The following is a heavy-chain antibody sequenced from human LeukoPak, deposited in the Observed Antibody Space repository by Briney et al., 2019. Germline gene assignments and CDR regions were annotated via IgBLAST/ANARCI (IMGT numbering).Heavy chain of an antibody. J-gene: IGHJ5*02. V-gene: IGHV4-59*01. CDR3: ARVKRSNWLDP. CDR1: GVSISIFY. Sequence: SETLSFTCTVSGVSISIFYWTWVRQPPGKGLEWIGYSSNIEGTYYNPSLKSRVTISLDTSKNQFSLRLNSVTAADTAVYYCARVKRSNWLDPWGQGTLVTVSS. D-gene: IGHD6-6*01. CDR2: SSNIEGT.